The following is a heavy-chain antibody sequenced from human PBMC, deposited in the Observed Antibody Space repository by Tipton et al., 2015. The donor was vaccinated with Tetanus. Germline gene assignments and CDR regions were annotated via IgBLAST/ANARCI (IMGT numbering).Heavy chain of an antibody. CDR3: ARAVRGRDVFDV. J-gene: IGHJ3*01. Sequence: SLRLSCAASGFTFNDYAIHWVRQVTGKGLEWVSGISGSGGSTVYADSVKGRFTISRDNAKNSLYLQMSSLRPEDTALYYCARAVRGRDVFDVWGQGTMGTVSS. D-gene: IGHD3-10*01. CDR1: GFTFNDYA. CDR2: ISGSGGST. V-gene: IGHV3-9*01.